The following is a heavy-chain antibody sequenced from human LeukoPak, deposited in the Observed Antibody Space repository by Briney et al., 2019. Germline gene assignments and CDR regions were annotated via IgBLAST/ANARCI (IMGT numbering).Heavy chain of an antibody. CDR2: ISTDGSGT. J-gene: IGHJ4*02. Sequence: GRSLRLSCAASGFTFSSYGMHWVRQAPGEGLVWVSYISTDGSGTSYAESVKGRFTISRDNAKNTLYLQMNSLRAEDTAVYYCARGRPGHYFDYWGQGTLVTVSS. V-gene: IGHV3-74*01. CDR1: GFTFSSYG. CDR3: ARGRPGHYFDY.